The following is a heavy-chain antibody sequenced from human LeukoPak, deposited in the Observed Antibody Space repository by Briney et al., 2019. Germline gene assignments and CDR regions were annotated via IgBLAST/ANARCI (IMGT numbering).Heavy chain of an antibody. V-gene: IGHV3-74*01. J-gene: IGHJ4*02. CDR2: IKGDGIST. CDR1: GFDFSSNW. D-gene: IGHD3-3*01. CDR3: AKDHYWSIDY. Sequence: GALRLSCAASGFDFSSNWMHWVRHAPGQGLVWVSRIKGDGISTNYADSVKGRFTISRDIAKNTLYLQMNSLRAEDTGVYYCAKDHYWSIDYWGRGTLVTVSS.